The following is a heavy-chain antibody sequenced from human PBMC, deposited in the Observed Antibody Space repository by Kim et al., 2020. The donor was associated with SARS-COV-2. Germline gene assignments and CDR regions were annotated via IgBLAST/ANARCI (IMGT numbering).Heavy chain of an antibody. J-gene: IGHJ6*02. Sequence: GGSLRLSCVASGFTFRNYGMHWVRQAPGKGLEWVAVIGNDGRNKGYSDSVRGRFTISRDQSKNTLFLQMNSLRREDTAVYYCATDKSHIPIFHYGMDVWGQGTTVTVSS. D-gene: IGHD3-9*01. CDR1: GFTFRNYG. V-gene: IGHV3-30*03. CDR2: IGNDGRNK. CDR3: ATDKSHIPIFHYGMDV.